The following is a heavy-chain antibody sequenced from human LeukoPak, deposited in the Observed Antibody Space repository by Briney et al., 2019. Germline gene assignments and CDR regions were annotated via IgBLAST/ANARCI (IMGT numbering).Heavy chain of an antibody. CDR2: INHSGST. Sequence: SETLSLTCAVYGGSFSGYYWSWIRQPPGKGLEWIGEINHSGSTNYNPSLKSRVTISVDTSKNQFSLKLSSVTAAGTAVYYCARALDSSGYYYHIQSFDYWGQGTLVTVSS. CDR3: ARALDSSGYYYHIQSFDY. J-gene: IGHJ4*02. CDR1: GGSFSGYY. V-gene: IGHV4-34*01. D-gene: IGHD3-22*01.